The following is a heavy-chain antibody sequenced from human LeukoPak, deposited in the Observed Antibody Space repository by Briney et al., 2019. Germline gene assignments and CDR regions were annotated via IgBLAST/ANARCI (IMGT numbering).Heavy chain of an antibody. CDR2: IRYDGSNK. J-gene: IGHJ4*02. Sequence: GGSLRLSCAASGFTFISYGMHWVRQAPGKGLEWVAFIRYDGSNKYYADSVKGRFTISRDNSKNTLYLQMKSLRAEDTAVYYCAKDRRISRDSAEFDYWGQGTLVTVSS. CDR1: GFTFISYG. V-gene: IGHV3-30*02. D-gene: IGHD2-15*01. CDR3: AKDRRISRDSAEFDY.